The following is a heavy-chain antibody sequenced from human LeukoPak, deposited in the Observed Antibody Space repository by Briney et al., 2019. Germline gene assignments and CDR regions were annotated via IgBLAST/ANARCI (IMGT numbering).Heavy chain of an antibody. D-gene: IGHD5-12*01. J-gene: IGHJ6*02. CDR3: TREEWLQLVRGYYYYGMDV. CDR1: GFTFGDYA. Sequence: GGSLRLSCTASGFTFGDYAMNWVRQAPGKGLEWVGFIRSKAYGGTTEYAASVKGRFTISRDDSKSIAYLRMNSLKTEDTAVYYCTREEWLQLVRGYYYYGMDVWGQGTTVTVSS. CDR2: IRSKAYGGTT. V-gene: IGHV3-49*04.